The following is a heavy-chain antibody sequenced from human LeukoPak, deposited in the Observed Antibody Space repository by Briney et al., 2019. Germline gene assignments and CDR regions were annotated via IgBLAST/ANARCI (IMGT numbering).Heavy chain of an antibody. D-gene: IGHD3-22*01. CDR1: GFTFSNAW. CDR3: ATDFYDST. CDR2: IRSNSDGGTI. V-gene: IGHV3-15*07. J-gene: IGHJ5*02. Sequence: KPGGSLRLSCATSGFTFSNAWMNWVRQAPGKGLEWVSRIRSNSDGGTIDYAAPVKGRFTLSRDDSKTTLYLQMNSLQTEDTAVYYCATDFYDSTWGQGTLVTVSS.